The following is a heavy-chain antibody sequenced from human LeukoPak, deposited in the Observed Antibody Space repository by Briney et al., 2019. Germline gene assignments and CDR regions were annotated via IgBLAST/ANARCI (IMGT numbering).Heavy chain of an antibody. D-gene: IGHD6-13*01. CDR3: AKDRRPQLVQTEIDY. Sequence: ASVKVPCKASGYTFTSYAMHWVRQAPGQRLEWMGWINAGNGNTKYSQKFQGRVTITRDTSASTAYMELSSLRSEDTAVYYCAKDRRPQLVQTEIDYWGQGTLVTVSS. CDR2: INAGNGNT. V-gene: IGHV1-3*01. J-gene: IGHJ4*02. CDR1: GYTFTSYA.